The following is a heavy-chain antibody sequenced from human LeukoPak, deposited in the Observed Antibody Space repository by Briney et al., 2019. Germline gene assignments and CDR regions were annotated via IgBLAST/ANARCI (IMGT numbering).Heavy chain of an antibody. D-gene: IGHD3-3*01. CDR2: INPSGGST. CDR1: GYTFTSYY. V-gene: IGHV1-46*01. CDR3: ARGTANFWSGYSSHFDY. J-gene: IGHJ4*02. Sequence: ASVTVSCTASGYTFTSYYMHWVRQAPGQGLEWMGIINPSGGSTSYAQKFQGRVTMTRDTSTSTVYMEVSSLRSEDTAVCYCARGTANFWSGYSSHFDYWGQGTLVTVSS.